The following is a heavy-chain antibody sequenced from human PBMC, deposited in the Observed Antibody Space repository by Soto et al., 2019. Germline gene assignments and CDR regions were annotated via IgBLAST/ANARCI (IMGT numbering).Heavy chain of an antibody. CDR2: IYTSGST. CDR1: GGSISSYY. Sequence: QVQLQESGPGLVKPSETLSLTCTVSGGSISSYYWSWIRQPAGKGLEWIGRIYTSGSTNYNPSLKSRVTMSVDTSKNQFSLKLSSVTAADTAVYYCAREHSEDYSGYDYNWFDPWGQGTLVTVSS. V-gene: IGHV4-4*07. J-gene: IGHJ5*02. CDR3: AREHSEDYSGYDYNWFDP. D-gene: IGHD5-12*01.